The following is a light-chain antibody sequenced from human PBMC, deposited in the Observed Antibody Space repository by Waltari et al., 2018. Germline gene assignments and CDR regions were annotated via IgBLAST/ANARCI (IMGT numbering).Light chain of an antibody. CDR3: QQYDNPLLT. V-gene: IGKV1-33*01. CDR1: QDISNY. CDR2: DAS. J-gene: IGKJ4*01. Sequence: DIQMTQSPSSLSASVGDRVTIPCQASQDISNYLNWYQQKPGKAPKLLIYDASNLETGVPSRFSGSGSGTDFTFPISSLQPADIATYYCQQYDNPLLTFGGGTKVEIK.